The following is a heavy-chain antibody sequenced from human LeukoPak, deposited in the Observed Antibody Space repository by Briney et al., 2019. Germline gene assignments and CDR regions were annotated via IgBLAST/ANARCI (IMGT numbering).Heavy chain of an antibody. D-gene: IGHD3-10*01. Sequence: KSSETLSLTCAVYGGSFSGYYWSWIRQPPGKGLEWSGEINQSGSTNYNPSLKSRVTISVDTSKTQFSLKLSSVTAADTAVYYCARGRYYYGSGSLKYYFDYWGQGTLVTVSS. CDR3: ARGRYYYGSGSLKYYFDY. J-gene: IGHJ4*02. CDR2: INQSGST. CDR1: GGSFSGYY. V-gene: IGHV4-34*01.